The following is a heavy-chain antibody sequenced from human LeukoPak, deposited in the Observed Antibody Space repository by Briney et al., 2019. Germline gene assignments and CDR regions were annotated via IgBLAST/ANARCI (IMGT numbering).Heavy chain of an antibody. CDR1: GFTFSDHF. V-gene: IGHV3-72*01. CDR2: TRNKANSYIT. CDR3: ASIRGTFGY. D-gene: IGHD1-26*01. Sequence: GGSLRLSCAASGFTFSDHFLAWVRQAPGKGLELVGRTRNKANSYITEYAASVKGRFTISRDDSKISLYLQMSSLKTDDTAMYYCASIRGTFGYWGQGTLVTVSS. J-gene: IGHJ4*02.